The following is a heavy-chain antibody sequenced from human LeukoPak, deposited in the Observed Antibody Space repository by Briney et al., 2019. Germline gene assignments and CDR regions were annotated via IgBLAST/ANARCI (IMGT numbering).Heavy chain of an antibody. CDR1: GYTFTSYY. J-gene: IGHJ4*02. CDR2: INPSGGGT. Sequence: GASVKVSCKASGYTFTSYYMHWVRQAPRQGLEWMGIINPSGGGTSYAQKFQGRVTMTRDTSTSTVYMEVSSLRSEDTAVYYCARVGDSGSPFDYWGQGTLVTVSS. D-gene: IGHD3-10*01. V-gene: IGHV1-46*01. CDR3: ARVGDSGSPFDY.